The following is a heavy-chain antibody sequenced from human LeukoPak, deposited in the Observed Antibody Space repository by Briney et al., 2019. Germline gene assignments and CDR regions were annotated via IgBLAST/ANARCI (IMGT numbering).Heavy chain of an antibody. D-gene: IGHD6-19*01. Sequence: GGSLRLSCAASGFTFSTYAMTWVRQAPGKGLEWVSAISGSGGSTYYADSVKGRFTISSDNSKNTLYLQMNSLRADDTAVYHCARTVANELWGQGTLVTVSS. CDR3: ARTVANEL. V-gene: IGHV3-23*01. CDR2: ISGSGGST. CDR1: GFTFSTYA. J-gene: IGHJ4*02.